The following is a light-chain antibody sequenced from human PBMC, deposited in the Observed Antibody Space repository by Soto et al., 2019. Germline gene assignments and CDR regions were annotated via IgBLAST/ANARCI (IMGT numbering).Light chain of an antibody. CDR1: SSDVGGYNY. CDR3: TSYTSSSTYV. J-gene: IGLJ1*01. CDR2: DVS. Sequence: QSALTQPASVSGSPGQSIAISCIGTSSDVGGYNYVSWYQQHPGKAPKLMIYDVSNRPSVASDRFSGSKSGNTASLTISGLQPEDEADYYCTSYTSSSTYVFGTGTKDTVL. V-gene: IGLV2-14*01.